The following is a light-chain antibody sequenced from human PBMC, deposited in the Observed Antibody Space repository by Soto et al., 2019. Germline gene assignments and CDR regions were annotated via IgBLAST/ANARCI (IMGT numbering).Light chain of an antibody. CDR1: QNIDSW. V-gene: IGKV1-5*01. Sequence: DIQVTQSPSTLSASVGDRVTISCRASQNIDSWLAWYQQKPGKAPKLLIYDASSLESGVPSRFSGSGSGTXXXXXXXXXQPDDFATYYCQQYNSYPYSFGPGTKVDIK. J-gene: IGKJ3*01. CDR2: DAS. CDR3: QQYNSYPYS.